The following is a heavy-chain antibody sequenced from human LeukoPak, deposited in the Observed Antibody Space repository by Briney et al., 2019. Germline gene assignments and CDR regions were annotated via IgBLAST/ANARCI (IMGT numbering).Heavy chain of an antibody. D-gene: IGHD2-2*01. CDR2: IKSDGSST. Sequence: LAGGSLRLSCAASGFTFSGYWMHWVRQAPGKGLVWVSRIKSDGSSTTYADSVKGRFTISRDNAKNTLYLQMNILRAEDTAVYYCTRDRGYCSSNRCYAVGWFDPWGQGTLVTVSS. V-gene: IGHV3-74*01. CDR1: GFTFSGYW. CDR3: TRDRGYCSSNRCYAVGWFDP. J-gene: IGHJ5*02.